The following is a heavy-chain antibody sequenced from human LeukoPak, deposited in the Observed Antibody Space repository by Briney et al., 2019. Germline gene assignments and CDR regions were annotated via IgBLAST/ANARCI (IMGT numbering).Heavy chain of an antibody. CDR2: IYYSGST. V-gene: IGHV4-31*03. J-gene: IGHJ4*02. D-gene: IGHD5-18*01. CDR3: ARNGRGAAMVRRFDY. Sequence: SETLSLTCTVSGGSISIGGYYWSWIRQHPGKGLEWIGYIYYSGSTYYNPSLKSRVTISVDTSKNQFSLKLSSVTAADTAVYYCARNGRGAAMVRRFDYWGQGTLVTVSS. CDR1: GGSISIGGYY.